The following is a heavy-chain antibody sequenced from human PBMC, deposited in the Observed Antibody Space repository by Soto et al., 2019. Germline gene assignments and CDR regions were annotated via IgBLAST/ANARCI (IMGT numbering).Heavy chain of an antibody. J-gene: IGHJ4*02. V-gene: IGHV4-4*07. CDR1: DGSISTYF. CDR2: IDNSGNT. Sequence: SETLSLTCAVADGSISTYFCNWIRQPAGKGLEWIGRIDNSGNTNYNPSLKSRVTMSADTSRNQFSLKLNSVTAADTAVYYCARGGQDFWSGPFDYWGQGALVTGSS. CDR3: ARGGQDFWSGPFDY. D-gene: IGHD3-3*01.